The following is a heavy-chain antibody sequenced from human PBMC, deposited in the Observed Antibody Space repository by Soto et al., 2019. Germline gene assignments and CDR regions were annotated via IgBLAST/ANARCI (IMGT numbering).Heavy chain of an antibody. J-gene: IGHJ4*02. CDR1: GYTFTSYA. CDR2: INPSGGST. Sequence: GASVKVSCKASGYTFTSYAMHWVRQAPGQRLEWMGIINPSGGSTSYAQKFQGRVTMTRDTSTSTVYMELSSLRSEDTAVYYCARDNWNYAFDYWGQGTLVTVSS. D-gene: IGHD1-7*01. CDR3: ARDNWNYAFDY. V-gene: IGHV1-46*01.